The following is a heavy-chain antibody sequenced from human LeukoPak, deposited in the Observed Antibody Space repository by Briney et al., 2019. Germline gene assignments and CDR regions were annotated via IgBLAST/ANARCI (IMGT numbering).Heavy chain of an antibody. J-gene: IGHJ6*02. CDR3: ARDQGYGFWSGYSNYYGMDV. V-gene: IGHV4-4*02. Sequence: SETLSLTCAVSGGSISSSNWWSWVRQPPGKGLEWIGEIYHSGSTNYNPSLKSRVTISVDKSKNQFSLKLSSVTAADTAVYYCARDQGYGFWSGYSNYYGMDVWGQGTTVTVSS. D-gene: IGHD3-3*01. CDR1: GGSISSSNW. CDR2: IYHSGST.